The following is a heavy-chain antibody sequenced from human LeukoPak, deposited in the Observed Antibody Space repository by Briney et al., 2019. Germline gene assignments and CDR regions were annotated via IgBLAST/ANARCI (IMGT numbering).Heavy chain of an antibody. CDR2: ISTSSSYI. V-gene: IGHV3-21*01. J-gene: IGHJ4*02. CDR3: ARDPRGFDTEWLGPRYFDY. D-gene: IGHD3-3*01. Sequence: PGGSLRLSCAASGFTFSSYSMNWVRQAPGKGLEWVSSISTSSSYIYYADSVKGRFTISRDNAKNSLYLQMNSLRAEDTAVYYCARDPRGFDTEWLGPRYFDYWGQGTLVTVSS. CDR1: GFTFSSYS.